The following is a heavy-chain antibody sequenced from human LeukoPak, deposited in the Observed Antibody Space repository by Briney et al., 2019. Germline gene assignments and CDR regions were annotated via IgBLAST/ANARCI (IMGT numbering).Heavy chain of an antibody. CDR2: ISTYYGYT. CDR3: ARTPPPTIVGAHYFDY. Sequence: ASVKVSCKASGYTFTSYGINWVRQAPGQGLEWMGWISTYYGYTNYAQNLQGRVTMTTDTSASTVYLELRSLRSDDTAVYYCARTPPPTIVGAHYFDYWGQGTLVTVSS. J-gene: IGHJ4*02. D-gene: IGHD1-26*01. CDR1: GYTFTSYG. V-gene: IGHV1-18*01.